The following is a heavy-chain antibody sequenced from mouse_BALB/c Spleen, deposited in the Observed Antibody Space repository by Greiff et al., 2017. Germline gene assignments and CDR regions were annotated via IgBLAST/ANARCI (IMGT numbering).Heavy chain of an antibody. Sequence: VQRVESGPGLVAPSQSLSITCTVSGFSLSRYSVHWVRQPPGKGLEWLGMIWGGGSTDYNSALKSRLSISKDNSKSQVFLKMNSLQTDDTAMYYCARSYYYGSSYGAMDYWGQGTSVTVSS. V-gene: IGHV2-6-4*01. J-gene: IGHJ4*01. CDR2: IWGGGST. CDR3: ARSYYYGSSYGAMDY. CDR1: GFSLSRYS. D-gene: IGHD1-1*01.